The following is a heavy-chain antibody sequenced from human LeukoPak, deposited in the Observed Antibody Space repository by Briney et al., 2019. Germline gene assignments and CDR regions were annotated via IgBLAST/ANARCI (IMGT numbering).Heavy chain of an antibody. D-gene: IGHD3-22*01. CDR2: ISGGGGST. CDR3: ARHSPSVVTPYFDY. J-gene: IGHJ4*02. CDR1: GFTFSSYW. V-gene: IGHV3-23*01. Sequence: GGSLRLSCAASGFTFSSYWMHWVRQVPGKGLAWVSGISGGGGSTHYADSVKGRFTISRDNSKNTLYLQLNSLRVEDTAVYYCARHSPSVVTPYFDYWGQGTLVTVSS.